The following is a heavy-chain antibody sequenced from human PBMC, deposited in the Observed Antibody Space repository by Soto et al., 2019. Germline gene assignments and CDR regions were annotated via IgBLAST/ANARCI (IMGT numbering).Heavy chain of an antibody. CDR3: AKAALQRYYCCC. V-gene: IGHV3-30-3*01. D-gene: IGHD2-2*01. Sequence: GGSLRLSCAASGSTFSSYAMHWVRQAPGKGLEWVAVISYDGSNKYYADSVKGRFTISRDNSKNTLYLQMNSLRVDDTAVYDCAKAALQRYYCCCWGQGSLVTVSS. CDR2: ISYDGSNK. J-gene: IGHJ4*02. CDR1: GSTFSSYA.